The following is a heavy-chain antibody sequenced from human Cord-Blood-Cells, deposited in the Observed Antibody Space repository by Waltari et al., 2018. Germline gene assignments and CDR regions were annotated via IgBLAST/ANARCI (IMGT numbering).Heavy chain of an antibody. CDR1: GGTLSSHA. J-gene: IGHJ6*02. V-gene: IGHV1-69*01. CDR2: ILPIFGTA. Sequence: QVQLVQSGAEVKKPGSSVKVSCKASGGTLSSHAITWVRHVPGQGLEWMGGILPIFGTANYAQKLQGRVTITADESTSTAYMELSSLRSEDTGVYYCARRCSGGSCYSDYYYGMDVWGQGTTVTVSS. CDR3: ARRCSGGSCYSDYYYGMDV. D-gene: IGHD2-15*01.